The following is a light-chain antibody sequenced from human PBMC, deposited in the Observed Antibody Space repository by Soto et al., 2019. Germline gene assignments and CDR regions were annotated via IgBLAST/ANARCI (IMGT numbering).Light chain of an antibody. CDR2: DAS. Sequence: TLSPSTLSASVGDRFTITCRASHNIERWMAWYQQKPGKAPSLLIFDASTLHSGVPSRFSGSGSGTDFTLTISSLQPDDIATYCCQQFAISTTFAQGTKVDI. J-gene: IGKJ1*01. V-gene: IGKV1-5*01. CDR1: HNIERW. CDR3: QQFAISTT.